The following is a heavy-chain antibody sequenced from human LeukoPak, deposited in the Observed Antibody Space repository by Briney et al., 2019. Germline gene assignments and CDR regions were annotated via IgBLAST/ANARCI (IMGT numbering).Heavy chain of an antibody. V-gene: IGHV3-21*01. Sequence: GGSLRLSCAASGFTFNTYNMCWVRQAPGKGLEWVSSISTTSYIYYADSVEGRFTVSRDNAQNSLFLQMSSLRAEDTAVHYCARVVSAARSLPYYYYMDVWGKGTTVTVSS. CDR1: GFTFNTYN. CDR3: ARVVSAARSLPYYYYMDV. D-gene: IGHD6-6*01. J-gene: IGHJ6*03. CDR2: ISTTSYI.